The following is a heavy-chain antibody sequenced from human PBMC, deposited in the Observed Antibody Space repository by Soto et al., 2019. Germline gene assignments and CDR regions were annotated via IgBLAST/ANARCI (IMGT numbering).Heavy chain of an antibody. V-gene: IGHV5-51*01. Sequence: GESLKISCKGSGYSFTSYWIGWVRQMPGKGLEWMGIIYPGDSDTRYSPSFQGQVTFSADKSIGTAYLQWSSLKASDTAMYYCATGGYCSSTSCYNFFDYWGQGAPVTVSS. J-gene: IGHJ4*02. D-gene: IGHD2-2*02. CDR2: IYPGDSDT. CDR1: GYSFTSYW. CDR3: ATGGYCSSTSCYNFFDY.